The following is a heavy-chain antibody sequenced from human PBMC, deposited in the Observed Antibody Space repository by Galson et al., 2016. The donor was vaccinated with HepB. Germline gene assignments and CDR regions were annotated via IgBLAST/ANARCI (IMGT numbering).Heavy chain of an antibody. D-gene: IGHD1-26*01. CDR1: GGSISSGAYY. Sequence: TLSLTCTVSGGSISSGAYYWSWIRQHPGKGLEWIGYIYYRGSTYKNPSLKSRITMSIDTSKNQFSLKLSSVTAADTAVYYCARSHYAFDIWGQGTMATVSS. V-gene: IGHV4-31*03. J-gene: IGHJ3*02. CDR3: ARSHYAFDI. CDR2: IYYRGST.